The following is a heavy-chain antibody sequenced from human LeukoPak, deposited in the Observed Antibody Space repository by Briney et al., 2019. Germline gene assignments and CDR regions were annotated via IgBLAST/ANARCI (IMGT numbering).Heavy chain of an antibody. Sequence: PSETLSLTCAVYGGSFSGYYWSWIRQPPGKGLEWIGEINHSGSTNYNPSLKSRVTISVDTSKNQFSLKLSSVTAADTAVYYCARGNSIAAARYFDYWGQGTLVTVSS. D-gene: IGHD6-13*01. J-gene: IGHJ4*02. CDR3: ARGNSIAAARYFDY. CDR1: GGSFSGYY. V-gene: IGHV4-34*01. CDR2: INHSGST.